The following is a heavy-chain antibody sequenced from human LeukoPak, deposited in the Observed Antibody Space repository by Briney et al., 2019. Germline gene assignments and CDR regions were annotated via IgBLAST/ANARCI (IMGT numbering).Heavy chain of an antibody. Sequence: QPGGSLRLSCAVSGFTFGNYAMSWVRQAPGKGLEWVSGVSTSGVDTYYADSVKGRFTISRDNSKNTLYLQMNSLRAEDTAVYYCAKDQRYWAVWGQGTTVTVSS. J-gene: IGHJ6*02. CDR3: AKDQRYWAV. V-gene: IGHV3-23*01. CDR1: GFTFGNYA. D-gene: IGHD2-15*01. CDR2: VSTSGVDT.